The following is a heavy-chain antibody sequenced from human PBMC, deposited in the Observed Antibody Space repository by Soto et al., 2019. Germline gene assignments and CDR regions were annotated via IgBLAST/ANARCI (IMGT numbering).Heavy chain of an antibody. CDR3: ARLGYYYDSSGPGDYYYYGMDV. CDR2: IDPGDSDT. J-gene: IGHJ6*02. CDR1: GYSFTSYW. Sequence: GGSLKIYCKGSGYSFTSYWIGWVRQMPGKGLEWMGIIDPGDSDTRYSPSFQGHVTISADKSISTAYLQWSSLKASDTAMYYCARLGYYYDSSGPGDYYYYGMDVWGQGTTVTVSS. D-gene: IGHD3-22*01. V-gene: IGHV5-51*01.